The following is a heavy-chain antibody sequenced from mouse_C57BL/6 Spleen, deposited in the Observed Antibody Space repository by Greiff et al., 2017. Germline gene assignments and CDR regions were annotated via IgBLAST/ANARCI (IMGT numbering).Heavy chain of an antibody. Sequence: EVQLQESGPELVKPGASVKISCKASGYSFTDYNMNWVKQSNGKSLEWIGVINPNYGTTSYNQKFKGKATLTVDQSSSTAYMQLNSLTSEDSAVYYCAREFYYGPSWYFDVWGTGTTVTVSS. CDR2: INPNYGTT. J-gene: IGHJ1*03. CDR1: GYSFTDYN. D-gene: IGHD1-1*01. V-gene: IGHV1-39*01. CDR3: AREFYYGPSWYFDV.